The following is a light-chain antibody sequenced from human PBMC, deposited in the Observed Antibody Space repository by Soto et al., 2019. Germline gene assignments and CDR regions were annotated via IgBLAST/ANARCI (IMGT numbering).Light chain of an antibody. CDR3: FSFTSTNTHV. V-gene: IGLV2-23*01. J-gene: IGLJ1*01. CDR2: ETS. CDR1: SSDFGSYKF. Sequence: QSVLTQPASVSGSPGQSVTISRTGTSSDFGSYKFVSWYQHHPGTVPKVIIYETSKRPSGVPDRFSGSKSGNTASLTISGLQAEDEADYYCFSFTSTNTHVFGSGTKVTVL.